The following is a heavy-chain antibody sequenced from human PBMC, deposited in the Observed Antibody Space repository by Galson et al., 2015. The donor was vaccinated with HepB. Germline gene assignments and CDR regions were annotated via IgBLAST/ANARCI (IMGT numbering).Heavy chain of an antibody. CDR1: GFTFDDYA. V-gene: IGHV3-9*01. CDR2: ISWNSGSI. CDR3: AKDMDPYQVVPAGYFDY. J-gene: IGHJ4*02. D-gene: IGHD2-2*01. Sequence: SLRLSCAASGFTFDDYAMHWVRQAPGKGLEWVSGISWNSGSIGYADSVKGRFTISRDNAKNSLYLQMNSLRAEDTALYYCAKDMDPYQVVPAGYFDYWGQGTLVTVSS.